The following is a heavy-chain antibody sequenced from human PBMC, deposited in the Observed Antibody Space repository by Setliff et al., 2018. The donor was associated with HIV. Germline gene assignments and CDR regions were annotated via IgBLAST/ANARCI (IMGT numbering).Heavy chain of an antibody. D-gene: IGHD5-18*01. CDR1: GDSINGYY. CDR3: ARRSRGYSYAYYYYYMDV. J-gene: IGHJ6*03. CDR2: IYSSGTT. V-gene: IGHV4-59*08. Sequence: SETLSLTCTVSGDSINGYYWSWFRQPPGRGLEWIGYIYSSGTTKYNPSLKSRVTILVDTSKNQFSLRLSSVTAADTAVYYCARRSRGYSYAYYYYYMDVWGKGTTVTVSS.